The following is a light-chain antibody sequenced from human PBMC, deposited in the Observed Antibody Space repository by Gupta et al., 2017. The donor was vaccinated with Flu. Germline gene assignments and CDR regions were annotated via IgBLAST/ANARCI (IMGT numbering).Light chain of an antibody. V-gene: IGKV3-11*01. Sequence: GERAHLSCRASQTIGRQLAWYQQKPGRAPRLLIYDTSNRATDIPARFSGSGSGTDFTLTIDSLEAEDFAVYFCQQRSLWPLTFGGGTRVEIK. J-gene: IGKJ4*01. CDR3: QQRSLWPLT. CDR2: DTS. CDR1: QTIGRQ.